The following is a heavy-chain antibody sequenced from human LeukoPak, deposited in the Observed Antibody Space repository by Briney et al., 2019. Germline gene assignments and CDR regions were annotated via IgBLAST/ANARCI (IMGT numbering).Heavy chain of an antibody. D-gene: IGHD6-13*01. V-gene: IGHV1-2*02. CDR3: ARDSSSLVRYYYYYMDV. Sequence: AAVKVSCKASGYTFTGYYMHWGRQAPGQGLEWMGWINPNSGGTNYAQKFQGRVTMTRDTSISTAYMELSRLRSDDTAVYYCARDSSSLVRYYYYYMDVWGKGTTVTVSS. J-gene: IGHJ6*03. CDR1: GYTFTGYY. CDR2: INPNSGGT.